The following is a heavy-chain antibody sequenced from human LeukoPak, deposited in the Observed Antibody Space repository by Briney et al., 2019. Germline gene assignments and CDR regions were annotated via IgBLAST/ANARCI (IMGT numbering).Heavy chain of an antibody. D-gene: IGHD4-23*01. V-gene: IGHV3-30*04. J-gene: IGHJ4*02. CDR1: GFTFGSYA. CDR3: ARSLTVVDNHPPDY. Sequence: GGSLRLSCAASGFTFGSYAMHWVRQAPGKGLEWVAVISYDGSNKYYADSVKGRFTISRDNSKNTLYLQMNSLRAEDTAVYYCARSLTVVDNHPPDYWGQGTLVTVSS. CDR2: ISYDGSNK.